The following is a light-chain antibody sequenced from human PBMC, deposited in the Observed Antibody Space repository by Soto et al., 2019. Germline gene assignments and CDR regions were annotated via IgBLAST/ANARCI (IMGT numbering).Light chain of an antibody. V-gene: IGKV3-15*01. CDR1: QSVYNT. Sequence: EIVMTQSPTTLSVSPGERATQSCRASQSVYNTLAWYQQKPGQAPRLLIYGASTRATGIPARFSGSGSGTEFTLTISSLQSEDFATYYCQQYSKWPLTFGEGTKVEIK. CDR3: QQYSKWPLT. J-gene: IGKJ4*01. CDR2: GAS.